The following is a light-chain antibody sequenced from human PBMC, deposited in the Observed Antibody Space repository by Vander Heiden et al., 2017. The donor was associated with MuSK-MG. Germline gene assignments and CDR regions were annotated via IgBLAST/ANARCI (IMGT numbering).Light chain of an antibody. V-gene: IGKV4-1*01. J-gene: IGKJ1*01. CDR1: QNVLYSSNNKNY. Sequence: DIVMTQSPDSLAVSLGERATINCKSSQNVLYSSNNKNYLTGYQQKTGQPPRLRIYWASIRESGVPDRFSGSGSGTDFTLTISNLQAEDVAVYYCQQLWTFGQGTKVEIK. CDR3: QQLWT. CDR2: WAS.